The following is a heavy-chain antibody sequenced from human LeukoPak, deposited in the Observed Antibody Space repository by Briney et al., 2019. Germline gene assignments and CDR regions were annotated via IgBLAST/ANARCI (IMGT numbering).Heavy chain of an antibody. V-gene: IGHV3-30*03. CDR1: GFTFSHYS. CDR3: ARVGYYASGPFSYFDY. D-gene: IGHD3-10*01. J-gene: IGHJ4*02. Sequence: GGSLRLSCAASGFTFSHYSMNWVRQAPGKGLEWVAVISYDGSNEYYADSVKGRFTISRDNSKNTLYLQMNSLSVEDTAVYYCARVGYYASGPFSYFDYWGQGTLVTVSS. CDR2: ISYDGSNE.